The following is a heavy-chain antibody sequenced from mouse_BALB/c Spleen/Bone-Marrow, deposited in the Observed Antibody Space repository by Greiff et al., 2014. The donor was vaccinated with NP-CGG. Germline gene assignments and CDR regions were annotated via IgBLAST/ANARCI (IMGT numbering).Heavy chain of an antibody. J-gene: IGHJ3*01. D-gene: IGHD1-1*01. CDR3: ASYYYGSSSFAY. CDR1: GFNIKDTY. Sequence: DVQLQESGAELVKPGASVKLSCTASGFNIKDTYMHWVKQRPEQGLGWIGRIDPANGNTKYDPKFQGKATITADTSSNTAYLQLSSLTSEDTAVYYCASYYYGSSSFAYWGQGTLVTVSA. CDR2: IDPANGNT. V-gene: IGHV14-3*02.